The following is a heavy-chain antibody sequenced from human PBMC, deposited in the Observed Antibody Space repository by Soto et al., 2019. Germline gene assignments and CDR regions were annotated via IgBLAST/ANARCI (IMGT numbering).Heavy chain of an antibody. CDR2: ISYDGSNK. J-gene: IGHJ6*03. CDR3: TKEVGQYSGYDLGAYYYYMDV. D-gene: IGHD5-12*01. Sequence: QVQLVESGGGVVQPGRSLRLSCAASGFTFITYGMHWVRQAPGKGLEWVAVISYDGSNKYYADSVKGRFTIPRDNSKNTLYLQMNSLRAEDTAVYYCTKEVGQYSGYDLGAYYYYMDVWGKGTTVTVSS. CDR1: GFTFITYG. V-gene: IGHV3-30*18.